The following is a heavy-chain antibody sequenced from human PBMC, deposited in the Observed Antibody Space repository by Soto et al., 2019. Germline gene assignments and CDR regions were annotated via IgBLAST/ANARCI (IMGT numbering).Heavy chain of an antibody. J-gene: IGHJ6*03. D-gene: IGHD5-12*01. V-gene: IGHV3-21*01. CDR3: ARAERRWLRPGDYYYYMDV. CDR2: ISSSSSYI. CDR1: GFTFSSYS. Sequence: GGSLRLSCAASGFTFSSYSMNWVRQAPGKGLEWVSSISSSSSYIYYADSVKGRFTISRDNAKNSLYLQMNSLRAEDTAVYYCARAERRWLRPGDYYYYMDVWGKGTTVTVSS.